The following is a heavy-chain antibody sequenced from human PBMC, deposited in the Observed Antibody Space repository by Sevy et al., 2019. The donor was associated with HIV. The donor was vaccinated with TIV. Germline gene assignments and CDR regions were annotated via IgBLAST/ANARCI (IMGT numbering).Heavy chain of an antibody. Sequence: ASVKVSCKASGYTFTSYGISWVRQAPGQGLEWMGWISAYNGNTNYAQKLQGRVTMTTDTSTSTAYMELMSLRSDDTAVYYCARVRHSSGYYVPLDYWGQGTLVTVSS. CDR1: GYTFTSYG. D-gene: IGHD3-22*01. CDR3: ARVRHSSGYYVPLDY. J-gene: IGHJ4*02. CDR2: ISAYNGNT. V-gene: IGHV1-18*04.